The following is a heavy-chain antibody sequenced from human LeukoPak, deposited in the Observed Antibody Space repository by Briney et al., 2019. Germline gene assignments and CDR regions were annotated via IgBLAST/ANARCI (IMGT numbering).Heavy chain of an antibody. CDR3: AKHNSGNFIYFDS. V-gene: IGHV3-23*01. Sequence: GGSLRLSCAASGFTFSLYAMSCVRHAPGKGPEWVSGITGSGGTTYYADSVKGRFTLSRDNSKNTLYLQMNSLGAEDTAVYYCAKHNSGNFIYFDSWGQGALVTVSS. CDR2: ITGSGGTT. J-gene: IGHJ4*02. D-gene: IGHD1-26*01. CDR1: GFTFSLYA.